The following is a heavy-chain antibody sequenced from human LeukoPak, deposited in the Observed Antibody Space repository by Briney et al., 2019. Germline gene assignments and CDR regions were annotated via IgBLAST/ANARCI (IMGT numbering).Heavy chain of an antibody. J-gene: IGHJ4*02. D-gene: IGHD5-18*01. Sequence: PSETLSLTCTVSGGSISSYYWSWIRQPPGKGLEWIGYIYYSGSTNYNPSLKSRVTISVDTSKNQFSLKLSSVTAADTAMYYCARVRAQLWLLGYNYFDYWGQGTLVTVSS. CDR1: GGSISSYY. CDR3: ARVRAQLWLLGYNYFDY. CDR2: IYYSGST. V-gene: IGHV4-59*01.